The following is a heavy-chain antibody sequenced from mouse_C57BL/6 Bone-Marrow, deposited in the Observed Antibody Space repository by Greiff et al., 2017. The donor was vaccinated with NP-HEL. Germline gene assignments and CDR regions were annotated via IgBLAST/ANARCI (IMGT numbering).Heavy chain of an antibody. D-gene: IGHD1-1*01. Sequence: VQLKESGPVLVKPGASVKMSCKASGYTFTDYYMNWVKQSHGKSLEWIGVINPYNGGTSYNQKFKGKATLTVDKSSSTAYMELNSLTSEDSAVYYCYGPPYWYFDVWGTGTTVTVSS. CDR3: YGPPYWYFDV. J-gene: IGHJ1*03. CDR1: GYTFTDYY. V-gene: IGHV1-19*01. CDR2: INPYNGGT.